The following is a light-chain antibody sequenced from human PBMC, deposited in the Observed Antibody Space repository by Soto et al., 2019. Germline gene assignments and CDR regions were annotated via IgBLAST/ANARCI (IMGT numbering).Light chain of an antibody. V-gene: IGKV4-1*01. Sequence: DIVMTQSPDSLAVSLGERATINCRSSQSVLYSSNNKNYLAWYQQKPGQPPKLLIYWASTREFGVPDRFSGGGSGTDFTLTISNLQAEDVAVYYCQQYYSVLLTFGGGTKVEIK. CDR2: WAS. CDR1: QSVLYSSNNKNY. CDR3: QQYYSVLLT. J-gene: IGKJ4*01.